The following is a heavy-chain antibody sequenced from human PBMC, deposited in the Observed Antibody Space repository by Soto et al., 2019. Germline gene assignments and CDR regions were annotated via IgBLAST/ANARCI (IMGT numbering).Heavy chain of an antibody. CDR1: GFTFSSYW. D-gene: IGHD6-19*01. CDR2: ISSDGSST. J-gene: IGHJ6*02. V-gene: IGHV3-74*01. Sequence: PGGSLRLSCAASGFTFSSYWLHWVRQAPGKGLVWVSRISSDGSSTSYADSVKGRFTISRDNAKNTLYLQMNSLRAEDTAVYYCARTSEQWLDYYYHDMDVWGQGTTVTVSS. CDR3: ARTSEQWLDYYYHDMDV.